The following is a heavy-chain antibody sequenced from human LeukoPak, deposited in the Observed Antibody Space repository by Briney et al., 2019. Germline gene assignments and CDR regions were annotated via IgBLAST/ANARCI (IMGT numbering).Heavy chain of an antibody. Sequence: ASVKVSCKASGYTFTGYYMHWVRQAPGQGLEWMGWINPKNAGTNYAQKFQGRVTMTRDTSTGTVYMELSRLRSDDTAVYYCARTLYIAAAPGGFDYWGQGTLVTVSS. J-gene: IGHJ4*02. CDR2: INPKNAGT. CDR3: ARTLYIAAAPGGFDY. CDR1: GYTFTGYY. V-gene: IGHV1-2*02. D-gene: IGHD6-13*01.